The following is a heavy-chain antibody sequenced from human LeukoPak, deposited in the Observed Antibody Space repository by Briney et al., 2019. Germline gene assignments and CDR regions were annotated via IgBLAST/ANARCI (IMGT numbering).Heavy chain of an antibody. Sequence: SETLSLTCTVSGGSISSSSNYWGGICQPPGKGLEWIGNIYYSGSTYYNPSLKSRVTISVDTSKNQFSLKLSSVTAADTAVYYCARLDDPRPFDYWGQGTLVTVSS. CDR3: ARLDDPRPFDY. V-gene: IGHV4-39*01. J-gene: IGHJ4*02. CDR1: GGSISSSSNY. D-gene: IGHD3-3*01. CDR2: IYYSGST.